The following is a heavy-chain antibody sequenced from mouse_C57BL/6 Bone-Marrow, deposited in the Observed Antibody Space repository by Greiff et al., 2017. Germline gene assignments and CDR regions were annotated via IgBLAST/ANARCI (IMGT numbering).Heavy chain of an antibody. J-gene: IGHJ3*01. CDR3: VPFYYDHGCAY. Sequence: VQLQQSVAELVRPGASVKLSCTASGFNIKNTYMHWVKQRPEQGLEWIGRIDPANGNTKDAPKFQGKATITADTSSNTAYLQLSSLTSEDAAIYCCVPFYYDHGCAYWGQGTLVTVSA. D-gene: IGHD2-4*01. CDR2: IDPANGNT. V-gene: IGHV14-3*01. CDR1: GFNIKNTY.